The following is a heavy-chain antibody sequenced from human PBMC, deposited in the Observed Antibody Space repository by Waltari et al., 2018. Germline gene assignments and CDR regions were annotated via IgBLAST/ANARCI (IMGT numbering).Heavy chain of an antibody. CDR1: SGSISSSSYY. CDR2: IYYRGNT. V-gene: IGHV4-39*01. CDR3: ARKRFGEPGTYFDY. D-gene: IGHD3-10*01. Sequence: QLQLQESGPGLVRPSETLSLTCTVSSGSISSSSYYWAWSRQPPGKGLEWIGTIYYRGNTYYNPSLKSRITISVDTSKNQFSLQLSSVTAADTAVYYCARKRFGEPGTYFDYWGQGTLVSVSS. J-gene: IGHJ4*02.